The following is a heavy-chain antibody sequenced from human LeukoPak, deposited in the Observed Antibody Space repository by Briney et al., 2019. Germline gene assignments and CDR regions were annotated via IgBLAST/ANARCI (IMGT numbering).Heavy chain of an antibody. CDR1: GFTFSSHG. J-gene: IGHJ4*02. D-gene: IGHD1-26*01. CDR2: IRYDGSNK. Sequence: GSLRLSCAASGFTFSSHGMHWVRQAPGKGLEWVAFIRYDGSNKYYADSVKGRFTISRDNSKNTLYLQMNSLRAEDTAVYYCAKDAYSGSYGCFDYWGQGTLVTVSS. CDR3: AKDAYSGSYGCFDY. V-gene: IGHV3-30*02.